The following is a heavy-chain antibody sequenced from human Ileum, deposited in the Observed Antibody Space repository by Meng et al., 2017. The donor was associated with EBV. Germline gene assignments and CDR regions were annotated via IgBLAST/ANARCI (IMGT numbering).Heavy chain of an antibody. CDR3: ARYGRCNGNSFYCFDP. V-gene: IGHV4-34*01. J-gene: IGHJ5*02. D-gene: IGHD4-23*01. Sequence: QVRLQQLGTGRLKPSETLSLTCAVYGGSFNDYYWTWLRQPPGKGLEWIGEIDQSGYTKFNPSLSSRATISRDTSNNQFSLRLNSVTAADTALYYCARYGRCNGNSFYCFDPWGQGTLVTVSS. CDR1: GGSFNDYY. CDR2: IDQSGYT.